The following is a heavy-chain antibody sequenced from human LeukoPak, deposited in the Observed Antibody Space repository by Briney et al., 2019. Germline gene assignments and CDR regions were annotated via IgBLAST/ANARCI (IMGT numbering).Heavy chain of an antibody. D-gene: IGHD3-3*01. CDR1: RFTFSSYS. CDR3: ARADYDFWTGDFYYMDV. Sequence: GGSLRLSCAASRFTFSSYSMDWVRQAPGKGLEWVSSISSSSSYIYYADSVKGRFTISRDNTKNSLYLQMDSLRAEDTAVYYCARADYDFWTGDFYYMDVWGKGTTVTVSS. J-gene: IGHJ6*03. V-gene: IGHV3-21*01. CDR2: ISSSSSYI.